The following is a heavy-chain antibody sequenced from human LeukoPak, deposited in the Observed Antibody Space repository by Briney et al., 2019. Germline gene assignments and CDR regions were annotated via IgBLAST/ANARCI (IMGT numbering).Heavy chain of an antibody. D-gene: IGHD1-26*01. CDR3: ARGVGATDFWFDP. CDR1: GYTFTGYY. CDR2: INPNSGGT. Sequence: ASVKVSCKASGYTFTGYYMHWVRQAPGQGLEWIGWINPNSGGTNYAQKFQGRVTVTRDTSISTAYMELSRLRSDDTAVYYCARGVGATDFWFDPWGQGTLVTVSS. J-gene: IGHJ5*02. V-gene: IGHV1-2*02.